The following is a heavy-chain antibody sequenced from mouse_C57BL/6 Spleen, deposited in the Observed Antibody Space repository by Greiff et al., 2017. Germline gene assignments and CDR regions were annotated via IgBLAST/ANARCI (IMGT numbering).Heavy chain of an antibody. Sequence: QVQLKQPGAELVKPGASVKMSCKASGYTFTSYWITWVKQRPGQGLEWIGDIYPGSGSTNYNEKFKSKATLTVDTSSSTAYMQLSSLTSEDSAVYYCARGGVYSNYLDYWGQGTTLTVSS. CDR1: GYTFTSYW. CDR3: ARGGVYSNYLDY. J-gene: IGHJ2*01. V-gene: IGHV1-55*01. D-gene: IGHD2-5*01. CDR2: IYPGSGST.